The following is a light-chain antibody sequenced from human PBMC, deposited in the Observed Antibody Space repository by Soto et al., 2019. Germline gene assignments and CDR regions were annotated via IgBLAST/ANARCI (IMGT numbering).Light chain of an antibody. CDR1: QDISNY. J-gene: IGKJ4*01. Sequence: DIQMTQSQSSLSQSVGARFTIPCKPSQDISNYLNWYQQKPGKAPKLLIYDASNLETGVPSRFSGSGSGTDFTFTISSLQPEDIATYYCQQYDNLPLTFGGGTKVDIK. CDR2: DAS. V-gene: IGKV1-33*01. CDR3: QQYDNLPLT.